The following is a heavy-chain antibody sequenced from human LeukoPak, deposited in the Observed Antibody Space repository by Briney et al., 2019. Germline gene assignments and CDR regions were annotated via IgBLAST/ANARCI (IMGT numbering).Heavy chain of an antibody. V-gene: IGHV4-59*08. D-gene: IGHD4-11*01. CDR3: ARTRSNYDDNYYYYYMDV. Sequence: SETLSLTCTVSGGSISNYYWSWIRQPPGKGLEWIGYIYYSGSTKYNPSLKSRVTISVDTSKNQFYMKLTSATAADTAVYYCARTRSNYDDNYYYYYMDVWGKGTTVTVSS. J-gene: IGHJ6*03. CDR2: IYYSGST. CDR1: GGSISNYY.